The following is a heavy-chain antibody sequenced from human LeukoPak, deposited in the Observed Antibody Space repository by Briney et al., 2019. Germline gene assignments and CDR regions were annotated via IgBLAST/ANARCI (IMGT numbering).Heavy chain of an antibody. D-gene: IGHD4-17*01. Sequence: GASVKVSCKTSGYTFTTYGISWVRQAPGQGLEWKGWISTYNGNTNYAQKVQGRVTMTRDTSISTAYMELSRLRSDDTAVYYCARGGDYGDYALFFDYWGQGTLVTVSS. CDR3: ARGGDYGDYALFFDY. J-gene: IGHJ4*02. CDR2: ISTYNGNT. CDR1: GYTFTTYG. V-gene: IGHV1-18*01.